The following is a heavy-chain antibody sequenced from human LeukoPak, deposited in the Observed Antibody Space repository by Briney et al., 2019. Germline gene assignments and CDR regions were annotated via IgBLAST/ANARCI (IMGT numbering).Heavy chain of an antibody. D-gene: IGHD3-22*01. J-gene: IGHJ4*02. CDR1: GFTFSTYS. V-gene: IGHV3-48*01. Sequence: GGSLRLSCAASGFTFSTYSMNWVRQAPGKGLEWVSYISSSSRTIYYADSVKGRFTISRDNAKNSLYLQMNSLRAEDTAVYYCARGSTYYDSSGQVPFDYWGQGTLVTVSS. CDR2: ISSSSRTI. CDR3: ARGSTYYDSSGQVPFDY.